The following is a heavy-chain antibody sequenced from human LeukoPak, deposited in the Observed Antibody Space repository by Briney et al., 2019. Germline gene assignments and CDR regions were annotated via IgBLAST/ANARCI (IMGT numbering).Heavy chain of an antibody. CDR2: ISASSNFI. J-gene: IGHJ4*02. Sequence: KPGGSLRLSCAASGFTFSTHSMYWVRQAPGKGLEWVSSISASSNFIHYAESVRGRFTISRDNAKNSLYLQMNSLGAQDTAVYYCARPATGYCSSAGCHWDSWGQGTLVTASS. D-gene: IGHD2-2*01. CDR3: ARPATGYCSSAGCHWDS. V-gene: IGHV3-21*01. CDR1: GFTFSTHS.